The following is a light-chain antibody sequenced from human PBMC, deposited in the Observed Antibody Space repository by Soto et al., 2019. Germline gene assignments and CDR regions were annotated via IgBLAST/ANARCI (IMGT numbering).Light chain of an antibody. CDR1: SPNIGRHH. V-gene: IGLV1-47*02. J-gene: IGLJ3*02. Sequence: QAVVTQPPSASATPGQRVTISCSGSSPNIGRHHIYWYQQLPGTAPKLLIYTNNERPSGVPDRFSGSKSGTSASLAISGLRSEDEADYYCAAWDDSLSSWVFGGGTKLTVL. CDR2: TNN. CDR3: AAWDDSLSSWV.